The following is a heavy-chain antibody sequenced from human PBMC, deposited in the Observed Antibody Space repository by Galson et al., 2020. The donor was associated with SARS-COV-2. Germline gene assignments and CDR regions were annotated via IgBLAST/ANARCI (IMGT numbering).Heavy chain of an antibody. V-gene: IGHV1-2*02. Sequence: ASVKVSCKASGYTFTAYYMHWVRQAPGQGLEWMGWINPNSGGTNYAQKFQGRVTMTRDTSITTAYMELSRLRSDDTAVYYCARVPPFYCSATSCYSLDVCGKGTTVTVSS. CDR2: INPNSGGT. CDR1: GYTFTAYY. CDR3: ARVPPFYCSATSCYSLDV. D-gene: IGHD2-2*01. J-gene: IGHJ6*04.